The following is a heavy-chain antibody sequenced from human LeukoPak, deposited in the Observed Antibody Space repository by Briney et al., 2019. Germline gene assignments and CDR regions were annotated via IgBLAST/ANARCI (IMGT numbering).Heavy chain of an antibody. CDR1: GWTFINYD. CDR3: ARPGWVRGAFDI. D-gene: IGHD3-10*01. CDR2: MNPNSDNP. V-gene: IGHV1-8*03. J-gene: IGHJ3*02. Sequence: ASVKVSSKASGWTFINYDFTWVRQATGQGLEWLGWMNPNSDNPVYAQRFQGRVAISRDTSINTAYMELRSLRSDDTAVYYCARPGWVRGAFDIWGQGTMVTVSS.